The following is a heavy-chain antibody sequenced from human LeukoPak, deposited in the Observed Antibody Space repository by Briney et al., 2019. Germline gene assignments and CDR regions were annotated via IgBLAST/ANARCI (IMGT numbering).Heavy chain of an antibody. J-gene: IGHJ4*02. Sequence: SETLSLTCTVSGGSISSYYWSWIRQPPGKGLEWIGYIYYSGSTNYNPSLKSRVTISVDTSKNQFSLKLSSVTAADTAVYYCACIIPARPFDYWGQGTLVTVSS. CDR2: IYYSGST. V-gene: IGHV4-59*01. D-gene: IGHD3-3*01. CDR1: GGSISSYY. CDR3: ACIIPARPFDY.